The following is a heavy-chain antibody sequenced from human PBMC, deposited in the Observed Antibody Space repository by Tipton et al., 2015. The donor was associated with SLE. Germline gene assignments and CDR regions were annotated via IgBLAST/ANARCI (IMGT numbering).Heavy chain of an antibody. J-gene: IGHJ4*02. V-gene: IGHV4-38-2*02. CDR3: ARATVAGLFDY. D-gene: IGHD6-19*01. CDR2: IYHSGST. CDR1: GYSISSGYF. Sequence: TLSLTCIVSGYSISSGYFWGWIRQPPGKGLEWIGTIYHSGSTDYNPSLKSRVTISVDTSKNQFSLKLSSVTAADTAVYYCARATVAGLFDYWGQGTLVTVSS.